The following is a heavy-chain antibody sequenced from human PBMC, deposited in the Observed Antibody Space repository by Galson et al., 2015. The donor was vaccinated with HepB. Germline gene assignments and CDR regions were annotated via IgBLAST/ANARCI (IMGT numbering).Heavy chain of an antibody. V-gene: IGHV3-30*03. J-gene: IGHJ4*02. CDR3: RGCSGGSCSAFDY. D-gene: IGHD2-15*01. CDR2: ISYDGSNK. Sequence: LRLSCAASGFTFSSYGMHWVRQAPGRGLEWVAVISYDGSNKYYADSVKGRFTISRDNSKNTLYLQMNSLRAEDTAVYYCRGCSGGSCSAFDYWGQGTLVTVSS. CDR1: GFTFSSYG.